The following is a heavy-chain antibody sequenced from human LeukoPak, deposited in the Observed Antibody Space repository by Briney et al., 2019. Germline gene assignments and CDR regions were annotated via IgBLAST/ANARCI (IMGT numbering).Heavy chain of an antibody. CDR3: AKFLSFYGSGSYNVAFDI. CDR2: ISGSGGST. D-gene: IGHD3-10*01. V-gene: IGHV3-23*01. Sequence: GGSLRLSCAASGFTFSSYAMSWVRQAPGKGLDWVSAISGSGGSTYYADSVKGRFTISRDNSKNTLYLQMNSLRAEDTAVYYCAKFLSFYGSGSYNVAFDIWGQGTMVTVSS. CDR1: GFTFSSYA. J-gene: IGHJ3*02.